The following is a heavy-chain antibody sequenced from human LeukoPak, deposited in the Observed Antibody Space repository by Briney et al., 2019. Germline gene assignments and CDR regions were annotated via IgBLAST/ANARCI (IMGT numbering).Heavy chain of an antibody. CDR1: GFTFSSYE. V-gene: IGHV3-48*03. J-gene: IGHJ6*04. Sequence: PGGSLRLSCAASGFTFSSYEMNWVRQAPGNGLEWVSYISSSGSTIYYADSVKGRFTISRDNAKNSLYLQMNSLRAEDTAVYYCARDSAAAMVSRFYYYYGMDVWGKGTTVTVSS. CDR2: ISSSGSTI. CDR3: ARDSAAAMVSRFYYYYGMDV. D-gene: IGHD2-2*01.